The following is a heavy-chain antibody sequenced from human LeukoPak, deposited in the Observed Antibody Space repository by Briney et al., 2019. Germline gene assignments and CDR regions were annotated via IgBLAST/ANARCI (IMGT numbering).Heavy chain of an antibody. Sequence: GASVKVSCKASGYTFTGYYMHWVRQAPGQGLEWMGRINPNSGGTSYAQRFQGRVTLTRDTSITTAYMELTSLRSDDTAVYYCARDRGSGDVFDYWDQGTLVTVSS. CDR2: INPNSGGT. D-gene: IGHD3-10*01. CDR3: ARDRGSGDVFDY. CDR1: GYTFTGYY. J-gene: IGHJ4*02. V-gene: IGHV1-2*06.